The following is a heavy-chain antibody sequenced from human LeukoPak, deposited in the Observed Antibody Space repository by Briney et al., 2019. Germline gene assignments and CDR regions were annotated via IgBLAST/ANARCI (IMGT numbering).Heavy chain of an antibody. Sequence: SVKVSCKAPGGTFSSYAISWVRQAPGQGLEWMGGIIPIFGTANYAQKFQGRVTITADESTSTAYMELSSLRSEDTAVYYCARNYYGSGSYIGDDYWGQGTLVTVSS. D-gene: IGHD3-10*01. V-gene: IGHV1-69*13. CDR2: IIPIFGTA. J-gene: IGHJ4*02. CDR3: ARNYYGSGSYIGDDY. CDR1: GGTFSSYA.